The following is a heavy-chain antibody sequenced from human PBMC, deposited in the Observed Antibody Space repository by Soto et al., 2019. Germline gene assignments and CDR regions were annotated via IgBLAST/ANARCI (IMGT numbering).Heavy chain of an antibody. Sequence: QVQLVQPGTEVKKPGASVKVSCKASGYTFTSYGINWVRQAPGQGLEWMGGISAYNGNTNYAQKLQGRVTMTTDTSTSTAYMELRSLRSDDTAVYYCARVFESLSAFDIWGQGTMITVSS. CDR2: ISAYNGNT. V-gene: IGHV1-18*01. CDR1: GYTFTSYG. D-gene: IGHD3-3*01. CDR3: ARVFESLSAFDI. J-gene: IGHJ3*02.